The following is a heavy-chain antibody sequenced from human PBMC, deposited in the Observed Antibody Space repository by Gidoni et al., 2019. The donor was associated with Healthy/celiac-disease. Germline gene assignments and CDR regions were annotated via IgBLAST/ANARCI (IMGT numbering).Heavy chain of an antibody. Sequence: QVQLVESGGGVVQHGRYLSLSCAASGFTFSSDGMHWVRQAPGKGLGWVAVIAYDGSNKYYADSVKGRFTISRDNSKNTLYLQMNSLRAEDTAVYYCAKDSSTVAFDYWGQGTLVTVSS. CDR2: IAYDGSNK. D-gene: IGHD4-17*01. V-gene: IGHV3-30*18. CDR1: GFTFSSDG. J-gene: IGHJ4*02. CDR3: AKDSSTVAFDY.